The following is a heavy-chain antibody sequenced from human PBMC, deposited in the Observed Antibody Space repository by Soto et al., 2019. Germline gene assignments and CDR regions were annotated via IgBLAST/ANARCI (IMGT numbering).Heavy chain of an antibody. V-gene: IGHV4-31*03. CDR3: ARGYRQAGYSSSWVFDY. CDR2: MYYSGST. Sequence: QVQLRESGPGLVKPSQTLSLTCTVSGGSINSGGYYWNWIRQHPGKGLEWIGYMYYSGSTYYNPFPRSRVIISAGTSEDHFAQKLSSVTAADTVVYLCARGYRQAGYSSSWVFDYWGQGTLVNVSS. J-gene: IGHJ4*02. CDR1: GGSINSGGYY. D-gene: IGHD6-13*01.